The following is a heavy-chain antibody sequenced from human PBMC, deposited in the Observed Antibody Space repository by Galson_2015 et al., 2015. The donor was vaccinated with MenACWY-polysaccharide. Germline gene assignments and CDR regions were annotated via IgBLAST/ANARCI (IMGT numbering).Heavy chain of an antibody. CDR2: TYYRSKWYI. D-gene: IGHD3-16*02. Sequence: CAISGDSVSSYSAGWNWIRQSPSRGLEWLGRTYYRSKWYIDYAVSVNGRISITPDTSRNQFSLQLSSVTPEGTAIYYCAGGGRVRGALGWIDPWGPGILGTVSS. V-gene: IGHV6-1*01. J-gene: IGHJ5*02. CDR1: GDSVSSYSAG. CDR3: AGGGRVRGALGWIDP.